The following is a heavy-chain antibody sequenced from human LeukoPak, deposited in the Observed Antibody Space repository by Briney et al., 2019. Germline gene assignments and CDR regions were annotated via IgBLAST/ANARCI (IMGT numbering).Heavy chain of an antibody. J-gene: IGHJ4*02. CDR3: ARVGYDGTGYYSLGNY. V-gene: IGHV3-30*04. D-gene: IGHD3-22*01. CDR2: ISYDGSNK. CDR1: GFTFSSYA. Sequence: GRSLRLSCAASGFTFSSYAMHWVRQAPGKGLEWVAVISYDGSNKYYADSVKGRFTISRDNAKNSLYLQMNSLRAEDTAVYYCARVGYDGTGYYSLGNYWGQGTLVSVSS.